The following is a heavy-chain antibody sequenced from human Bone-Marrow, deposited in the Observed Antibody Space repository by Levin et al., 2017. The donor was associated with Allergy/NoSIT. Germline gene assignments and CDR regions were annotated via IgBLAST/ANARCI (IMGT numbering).Heavy chain of an antibody. CDR3: AKDMGRSNGWTKPAYDDY. D-gene: IGHD6-19*01. J-gene: IGHJ4*02. Sequence: ASVKVSCAGSGFSFSNYGMTWVRQAPGKGLEWVSGFADTGGTYYADSVKGRFTISRDNSKNTLYLEMNSLRAEDTAVYYCAKDMGRSNGWTKPAYDDYWGQGTLVTVSS. CDR2: FADTGGT. V-gene: IGHV3-23*01. CDR1: GFSFSNYG.